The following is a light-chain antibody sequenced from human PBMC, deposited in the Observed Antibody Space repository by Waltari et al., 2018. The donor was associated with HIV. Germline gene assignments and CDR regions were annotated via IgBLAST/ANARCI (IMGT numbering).Light chain of an antibody. J-gene: IGKJ1*01. CDR1: QHVCNK. V-gene: IGKV3-15*01. CDR2: AAS. CDR3: QQYDNWPPR. Sequence: EIVMTQSPVSLSMSLGERATLLCRASQHVCNKLAWYHQKIGQAPRLLIYAASTRATGIPARFSSSGSGTDFTLTINSLQPEDFALYYCQQYDNWPPRFGQGTKV.